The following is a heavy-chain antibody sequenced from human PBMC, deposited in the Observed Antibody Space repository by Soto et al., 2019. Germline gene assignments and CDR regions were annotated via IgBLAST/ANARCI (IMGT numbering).Heavy chain of an antibody. CDR2: IWYDGSNK. CDR1: GFTFSSYG. Sequence: QVQLVESGGGVVQPGRSLRLSCAASGFTFSSYGMHWVRQAPGKGLEWVAVIWYDGSNKYYADSVKGRFTISRDNSKKTLYLQMNSLRAEDTAVYYCARDPKAHGMDVWGQGTTVTVSS. J-gene: IGHJ6*02. CDR3: ARDPKAHGMDV. V-gene: IGHV3-33*01.